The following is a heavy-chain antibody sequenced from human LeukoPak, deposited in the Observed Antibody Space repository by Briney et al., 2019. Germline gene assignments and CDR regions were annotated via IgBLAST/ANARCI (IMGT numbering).Heavy chain of an antibody. V-gene: IGHV1-18*01. D-gene: IGHD3-10*01. Sequence: GASVKVSCKASGYTFTSYGISWVRQTPGQGLEWMGWISAYNGNTNYAQKLQGRVTITRDTSASTAYMELSSLRSEDTAVYYCARETGLLWFGDNPYFDYWGQGTLVTVSS. CDR1: GYTFTSYG. CDR2: ISAYNGNT. CDR3: ARETGLLWFGDNPYFDY. J-gene: IGHJ4*02.